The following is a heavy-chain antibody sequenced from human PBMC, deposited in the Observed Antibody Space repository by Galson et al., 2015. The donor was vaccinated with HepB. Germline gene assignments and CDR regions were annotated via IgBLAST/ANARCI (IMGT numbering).Heavy chain of an antibody. J-gene: IGHJ4*02. CDR1: GFTFSSYA. D-gene: IGHD2-8*01. CDR2: ISYDGSNK. V-gene: IGHV3-30-3*01. Sequence: SLRLSCAASGFTFSSYAMHWVRQAPGKGLEWVAVISYDGSNKYYADSVKGRFTISRDNSKNTLYLQMNSLRAEDTAVYYCARESLIYFDYWGQGTLVTVSS. CDR3: ARESLIYFDY.